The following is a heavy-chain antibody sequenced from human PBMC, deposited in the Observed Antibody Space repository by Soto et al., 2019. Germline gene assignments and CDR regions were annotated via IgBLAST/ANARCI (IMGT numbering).Heavy chain of an antibody. CDR1: GFTFSSYA. Sequence: PVGSLRLSCAASGFTFSSYAMSWVRQAPGKGLEWVSAISGSGGSTYYADSVKGRFTISRDNSKNTLYLQMNSLRAEDTAVYYCAKDSAERYYYGMDVSGQGTTVTVSS. CDR2: ISGSGGST. J-gene: IGHJ6*02. V-gene: IGHV3-23*01. D-gene: IGHD6-25*01. CDR3: AKDSAERYYYGMDV.